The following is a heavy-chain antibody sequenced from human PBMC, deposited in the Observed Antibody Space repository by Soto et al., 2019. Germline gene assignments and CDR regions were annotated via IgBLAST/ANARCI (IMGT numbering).Heavy chain of an antibody. CDR2: ISGSGGST. CDR1: EFTFSSYA. V-gene: IGHV3-23*01. CDR3: AKPSQGPLSSSGMDV. Sequence: EVQLLESGGGLVQPGGSLRLSCAASEFTFSSYAMSWVRQAPGKGLEWVSGISGSGGSTYYADSVKGRFTISRDNSKNMLYLQMNSLRAGDRAVYYCAKPSQGPLSSSGMDVWGQGTTVTAPS. J-gene: IGHJ6*02.